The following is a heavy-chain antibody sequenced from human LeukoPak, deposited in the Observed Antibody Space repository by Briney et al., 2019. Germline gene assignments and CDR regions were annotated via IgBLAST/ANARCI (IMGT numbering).Heavy chain of an antibody. J-gene: IGHJ4*02. V-gene: IGHV1-18*01. CDR1: GYTFTNYG. D-gene: IGHD1-1*01. Sequence: ASVKVSCKASGYTFTNYGISWVRQAPGQGLEWMGWISVYNGNTNYAQKFQGRVTMTTDTSTSTAYMELRSLRFDDTAVYYCARDPGNWNDQGPHLFFDYWGQGTLVTVSS. CDR2: ISVYNGNT. CDR3: ARDPGNWNDQGPHLFFDY.